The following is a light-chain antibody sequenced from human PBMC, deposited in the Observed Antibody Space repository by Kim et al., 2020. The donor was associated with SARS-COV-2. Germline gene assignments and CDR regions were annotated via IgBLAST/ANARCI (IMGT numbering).Light chain of an antibody. V-gene: IGLV2-11*01. J-gene: IGLJ2*01. Sequence: GQAVHLPLTGNSRGGGCYNLGSLYPPQPGKTPQLMIYDVSKRASGGPDPFSGSKSGNPASLTLSGVQAEDGGDYYCCSYAGSQTGGFGGGTQLTVL. CDR1: SRGGGCYNL. CDR2: DVS. CDR3: CSYAGSQTGG.